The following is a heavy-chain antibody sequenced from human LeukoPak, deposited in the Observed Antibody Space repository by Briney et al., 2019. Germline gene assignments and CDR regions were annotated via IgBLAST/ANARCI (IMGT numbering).Heavy chain of an antibody. CDR3: ARNKWSYSSSWYDY. Sequence: SETLSLTCTVSGGSISSGDYYWSWIRQPPGKGLEWIGYIYYSGSTYYNPSLKSRVTISVDTSKNQFSLKLSSVTAADTAVYYCARNKWSYSSSWYDYWGQGTLVTVSS. CDR1: GGSISSGDYY. D-gene: IGHD6-13*01. J-gene: IGHJ4*02. CDR2: IYYSGST. V-gene: IGHV4-30-4*08.